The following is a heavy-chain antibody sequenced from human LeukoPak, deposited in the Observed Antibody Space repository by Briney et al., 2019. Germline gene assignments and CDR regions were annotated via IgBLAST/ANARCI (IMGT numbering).Heavy chain of an antibody. Sequence: KPSETLSLTCAVYGGSFSGYYWSWIRQPPGKGLEWIGEINHSGSTNYNPSLKSRVTISVDTSKNQFSLKLSSVTAADTAVYYCARGAAARHNKFDYWGQGTLVTVSS. CDR2: INHSGST. CDR3: ARGAAARHNKFDY. V-gene: IGHV4-34*01. J-gene: IGHJ4*02. CDR1: GGSFSGYY. D-gene: IGHD6-6*01.